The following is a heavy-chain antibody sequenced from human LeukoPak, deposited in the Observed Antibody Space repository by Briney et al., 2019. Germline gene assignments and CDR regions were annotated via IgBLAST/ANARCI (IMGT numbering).Heavy chain of an antibody. Sequence: ASVKVSCKASGYTFTSYYLHWVRQVPGQGPEWVGIIDPSGGSTNYAQKFQGRVTMTRDTSTSTAYMELSSLRSEDTAVYYCHLGASGAHFDYWGQGTLVTVSS. CDR2: IDPSGGST. J-gene: IGHJ4*02. D-gene: IGHD1-26*01. CDR3: HLGASGAHFDY. V-gene: IGHV1-46*01. CDR1: GYTFTSYY.